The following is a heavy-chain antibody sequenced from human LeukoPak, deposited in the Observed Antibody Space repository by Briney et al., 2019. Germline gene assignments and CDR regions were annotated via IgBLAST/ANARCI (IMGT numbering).Heavy chain of an antibody. Sequence: SETLSLTCTVSGGSISSYYWSWIRQPPGKGLEWIGYIYYSGGTNYNPSLKSRVTISVDTSKNQFSLKLSSVTAADTAVYYCAREKEANWFDPWGQETLVTVSS. CDR2: IYYSGGT. V-gene: IGHV4-59*01. CDR3: AREKEANWFDP. J-gene: IGHJ5*02. CDR1: GGSISSYY.